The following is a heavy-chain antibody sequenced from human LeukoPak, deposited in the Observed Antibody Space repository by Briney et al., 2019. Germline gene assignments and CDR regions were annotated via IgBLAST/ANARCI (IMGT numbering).Heavy chain of an antibody. Sequence: PGGSLRLSCAASGFTFSSYGMHWVRQAPGKGLEWVAVISYDGSNKYYADSVRGRLSISRDNSKNTLYLQMNDLRADDTAVYYCAKAFWAGVTTTYFAYWAQGTLVTVSS. J-gene: IGHJ4*02. CDR1: GFTFSSYG. D-gene: IGHD1-26*01. CDR3: AKAFWAGVTTTYFAY. V-gene: IGHV3-30*18. CDR2: ISYDGSNK.